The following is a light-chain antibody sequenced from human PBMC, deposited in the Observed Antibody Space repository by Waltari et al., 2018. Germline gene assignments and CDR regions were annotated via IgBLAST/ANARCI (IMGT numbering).Light chain of an antibody. CDR2: WAS. CDR1: QSVLYSSNNKNC. J-gene: IGKJ1*01. V-gene: IGKV4-1*01. CDR3: QQYYSTPRT. Sequence: DIVMTQSPDSLAVSLGERATINCKSSQSVLYSSNNKNCLAWYQQKPGQPPKLLIYWASTRESGVPDRFSGSGSVTDFTLTISSLQAEDVAVYYCQQYYSTPRTFGQGTKVEIK.